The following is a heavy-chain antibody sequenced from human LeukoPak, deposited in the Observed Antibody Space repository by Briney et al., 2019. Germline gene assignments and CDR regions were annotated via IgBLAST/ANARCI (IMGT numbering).Heavy chain of an antibody. V-gene: IGHV3-7*01. Sequence: GGSLKLSCAASGFSFSGYWMSWVRQTPEKGLEWVANIKQDGYEKYYVDSVKGRFTISRDNAKNSLYLQMNSLRADDTAVYYCARDKIVGPTTLDYWGQGTLVTVSS. J-gene: IGHJ4*02. CDR3: ARDKIVGPTTLDY. D-gene: IGHD1-26*01. CDR1: GFSFSGYW. CDR2: IKQDGYEK.